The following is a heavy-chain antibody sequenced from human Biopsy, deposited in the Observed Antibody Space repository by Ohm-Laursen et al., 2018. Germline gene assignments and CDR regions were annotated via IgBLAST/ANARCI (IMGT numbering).Heavy chain of an antibody. D-gene: IGHD2-15*01. J-gene: IGHJ4*02. Sequence: TLSLTCEVYGKTFSDYYWSWIRQPPGEGLEWIGQINQSGRTNYNPSPKSRVNISADKSNNQFSLKLTSVTSADTAVYFCGNEVHGRDYWGLGALVTVSS. CDR1: GKTFSDYY. CDR2: INQSGRT. V-gene: IGHV4-34*08. CDR3: GNEVHGRDY.